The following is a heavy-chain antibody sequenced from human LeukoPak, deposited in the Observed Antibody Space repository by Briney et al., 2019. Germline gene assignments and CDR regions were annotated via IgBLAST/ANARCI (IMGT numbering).Heavy chain of an antibody. CDR2: ISASGGST. CDR1: GFTFSSYA. J-gene: IGHJ4*02. V-gene: IGHV3-23*01. CDR3: AKGGLLGNYFDH. Sequence: GGSLRLSCAASGFTFSSYAMSWVRQAPGKGLEWVSAISASGGSTYYADSVKGRLTISRDKSNNTLYLQMNNLRAEDTAVYFCAKGGLLGNYFDHWGQGTLVTVSS.